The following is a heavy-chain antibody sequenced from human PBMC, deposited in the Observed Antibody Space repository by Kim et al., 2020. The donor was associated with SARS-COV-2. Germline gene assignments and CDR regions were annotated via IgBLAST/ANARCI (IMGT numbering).Heavy chain of an antibody. CDR1: GGSFSGYY. J-gene: IGHJ6*01. D-gene: IGHD3-3*01. V-gene: IGHV4-34*01. Sequence: SETLSLTCAVYGGSFSGYYWSWIRQPPGKGLEWIGEINHSGSTNYNPSLKSRVTISVDTSKNQFSLKLSSVTAADTAVYYCARGPFGSGSGYYGPYYYYG. CDR2: INHSGST. CDR3: ARGPFGSGSGYYGPYYYYG.